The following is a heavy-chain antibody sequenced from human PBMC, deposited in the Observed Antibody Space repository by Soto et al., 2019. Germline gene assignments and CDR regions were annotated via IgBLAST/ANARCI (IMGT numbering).Heavy chain of an antibody. CDR1: GYTFTGFY. Sequence: GASVKVSCKASGYTFTGFYIHWVRQAPGQGLEWMGWINPISGGTNYAQKFQGGVTVTRDTSINTAYMELSRLRSDDTAVYYCARDLGDDCSDADCYVGYFAYWGQGTLVTVS. CDR3: ARDLGDDCSDADCYVGYFAY. D-gene: IGHD2-2*01. V-gene: IGHV1-2*02. J-gene: IGHJ4*02. CDR2: INPISGGT.